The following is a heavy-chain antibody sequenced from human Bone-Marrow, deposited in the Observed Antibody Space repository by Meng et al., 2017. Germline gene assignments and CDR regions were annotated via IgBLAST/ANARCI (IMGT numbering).Heavy chain of an antibody. J-gene: IGHJ6*02. D-gene: IGHD3-16*01. CDR1: GFTFSSYS. CDR2: ISSSSSYI. CDR3: AREAGGSGMDV. Sequence: GESLKISCAASGFTFSSYSMNWVRQAPGKGLEWVSSISSSSSYIYYADSVKGRFTISRDNAKNSLYLQMNSLRAEDTAVYYCAREAGGSGMDVWGRGTTVTVSS. V-gene: IGHV3-21*01.